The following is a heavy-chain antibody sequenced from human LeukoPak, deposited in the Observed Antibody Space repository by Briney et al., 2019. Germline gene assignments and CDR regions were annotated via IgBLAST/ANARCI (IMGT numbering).Heavy chain of an antibody. V-gene: IGHV3-74*01. J-gene: IGHJ4*02. CDR1: GFTSSSYW. CDR2: INPDGSTT. D-gene: IGHD1-7*01. Sequence: GGSLRLSCAASGFTSSSYWVHWVRQAPGRGLVWVSRINPDGSTTNYADSVKGRFTISRDNAKNTLYLQMNSLRAEDTAVYYCATAGNYRFDYWGQGTLVTVSS. CDR3: ATAGNYRFDY.